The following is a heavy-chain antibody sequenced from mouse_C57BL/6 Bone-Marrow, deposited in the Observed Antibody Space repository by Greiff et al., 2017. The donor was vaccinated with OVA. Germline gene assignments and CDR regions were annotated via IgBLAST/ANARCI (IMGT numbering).Heavy chain of an antibody. Sequence: VQLVESGAELARPGASVKMSCKASGYTFTSYTMHWVKQRPGQGLEWIGYINPSSGYTKYNQKFKDKATLTADKSSSTAYMQLSSLTSEDSAVYYCAQEGPLTVTYNGMDYWGQGTSVTVSS. CDR1: GYTFTSYT. D-gene: IGHD4-1*01. J-gene: IGHJ4*01. CDR2: INPSSGYT. CDR3: AQEGPLTVTYNGMDY. V-gene: IGHV1-4*01.